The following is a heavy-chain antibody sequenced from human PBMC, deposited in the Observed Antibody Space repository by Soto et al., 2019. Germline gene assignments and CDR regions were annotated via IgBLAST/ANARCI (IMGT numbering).Heavy chain of an antibody. CDR2: IFYTGIT. V-gene: IGHV4-61*01. D-gene: IGHD5-12*01. CDR3: ARVDVEVAIDC. J-gene: IGHJ4*02. CDR1: GGSVSSSSYY. Sequence: QVQLQESGPGLVKPSETLSLTCTVSGGSVSSSSYYWSWIRRPPGKGPEWIAYIFYTGITSYNPSLKSRVPISIDTSKNQCFLKLSSVTAADAAIYYCARVDVEVAIDCWGQGALVTASS.